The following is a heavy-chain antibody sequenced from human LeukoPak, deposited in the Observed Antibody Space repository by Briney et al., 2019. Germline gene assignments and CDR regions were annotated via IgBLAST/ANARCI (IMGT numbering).Heavy chain of an antibody. Sequence: SVKVSCKASGGTFSSYAISWVRQAPGQGLEWMGGIIPIFGTANYAQKFQGRVTITADESTSTAYMELSSLRSEDTAVYYCARDRKNWGSSWYFDLWGRGTLVTVSS. CDR1: GGTFSSYA. CDR2: IIPIFGTA. D-gene: IGHD7-27*01. J-gene: IGHJ2*01. CDR3: ARDRKNWGSSWYFDL. V-gene: IGHV1-69*01.